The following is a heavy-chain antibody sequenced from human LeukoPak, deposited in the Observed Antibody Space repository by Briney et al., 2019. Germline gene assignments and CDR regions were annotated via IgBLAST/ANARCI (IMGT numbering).Heavy chain of an antibody. CDR3: AKARGSDCSSTSCYTAFDY. CDR2: IYSGGST. J-gene: IGHJ4*02. D-gene: IGHD2-2*02. Sequence: GGSLRLSCAASGFTVSSNYMSWVRQAPGKGLEWVSVIYSGGSTYYADSVKGRFTISRDNSKNTLYLQMNSLRAEDTAVYYCAKARGSDCSSTSCYTAFDYWGQGTLVTVSS. V-gene: IGHV3-53*01. CDR1: GFTVSSNY.